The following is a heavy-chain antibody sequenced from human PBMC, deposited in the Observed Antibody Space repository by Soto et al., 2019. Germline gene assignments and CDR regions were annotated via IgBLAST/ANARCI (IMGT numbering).Heavy chain of an antibody. D-gene: IGHD2-2*01. J-gene: IGHJ4*02. Sequence: EVQLLESGGALVQPGRSLRLSCAASGFTFSNHAMNWVRQAPGKGLEWVSTISDSGSTYYADSVKGRFTISRDNSKNTLYLQMNSLRAEDTAVYYCVRDPGGHYCTSTSCLYFIDHWGQGTLVIVSS. CDR3: VRDPGGHYCTSTSCLYFIDH. V-gene: IGHV3-23*01. CDR2: ISDSGST. CDR1: GFTFSNHA.